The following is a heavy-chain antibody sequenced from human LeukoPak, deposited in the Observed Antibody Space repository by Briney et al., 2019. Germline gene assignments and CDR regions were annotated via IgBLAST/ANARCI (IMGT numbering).Heavy chain of an antibody. Sequence: PSETLSPTCTVSGGSISSGGYYWSWIRQHPGKGLEWIGYIYYSGSTYYNPSLKSRVTISVDTSKNQFSLKLSSVTAADTAVYYCARAVAGSGSYQKGRYYFDYWGQGTLVTVSS. CDR2: IYYSGST. J-gene: IGHJ4*02. CDR1: GGSISSGGYY. D-gene: IGHD3-10*01. CDR3: ARAVAGSGSYQKGRYYFDY. V-gene: IGHV4-31*03.